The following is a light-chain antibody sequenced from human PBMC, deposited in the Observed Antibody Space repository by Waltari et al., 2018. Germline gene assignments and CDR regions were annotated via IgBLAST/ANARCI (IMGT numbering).Light chain of an antibody. V-gene: IGLV1-40*01. CDR3: QSYDTSLSVV. J-gene: IGLJ3*02. Sequence: QSVLTQPPSVSGAPGQRVTISCTGRGSNIWAGYDVHWYQQLPRAAPKLLIYGSTSRPLGVPARFFGSTSGTSASLAITGLQAEDEADYYCQSYDTSLSVVFGGGTKLTVL. CDR2: GST. CDR1: GSNIWAGYD.